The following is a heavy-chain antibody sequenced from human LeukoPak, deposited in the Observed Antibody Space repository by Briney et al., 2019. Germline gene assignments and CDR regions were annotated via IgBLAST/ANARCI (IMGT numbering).Heavy chain of an antibody. Sequence: GGSLRLSCAASGFPFSSYSMNWVRQAPGRGLEWVSYITSYSSTIYYADSVKGRFTISRDNAKNSLYLQMSSLRAEDTAVYYCARVPSWKGYMDVWGKGTTVTVPS. V-gene: IGHV3-48*04. D-gene: IGHD1-1*01. CDR2: ITSYSSTI. CDR3: ARVPSWKGYMDV. CDR1: GFPFSSYS. J-gene: IGHJ6*03.